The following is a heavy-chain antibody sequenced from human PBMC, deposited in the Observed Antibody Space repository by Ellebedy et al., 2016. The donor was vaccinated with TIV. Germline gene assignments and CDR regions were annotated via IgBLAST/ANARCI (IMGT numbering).Heavy chain of an antibody. CDR2: IYSGGST. D-gene: IGHD3-10*01. V-gene: IGHV3-66*01. CDR3: ARGGYGWDY. CDR1: GFTVSSNC. Sequence: GESLKISCAASGFTVSSNCMSWVRQAPGQGLEWVSVIYSGGSTYYADSVKGRFTISRDNSKNTLYFQMNSLRAEDTAVYYCARGGYGWDYWGQGTLVTVSS. J-gene: IGHJ4*02.